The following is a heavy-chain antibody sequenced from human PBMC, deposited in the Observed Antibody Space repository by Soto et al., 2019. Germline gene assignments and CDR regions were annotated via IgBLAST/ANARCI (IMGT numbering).Heavy chain of an antibody. D-gene: IGHD2-2*02. CDR2: MNPNSGNT. CDR1: GYTFTSYY. J-gene: IGHJ4*02. V-gene: IGHV1-8*02. CDR3: ARSIPELDY. Sequence: ASVKVSCKASGYTFTSYYMHWVRQATGQGLEWMGWMNPNSGNTGYAQKFQGRVTMTRNTSISTAYMELSSLRSEDTAVYYCARSIPELDYWGQGTLVTVSS.